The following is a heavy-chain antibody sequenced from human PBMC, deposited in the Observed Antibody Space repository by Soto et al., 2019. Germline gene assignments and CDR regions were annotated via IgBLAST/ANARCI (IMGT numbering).Heavy chain of an antibody. J-gene: IGHJ6*02. CDR2: IYYSGTT. V-gene: IGHV4-39*02. Sequence: SVTLDLTCAVSGGTMSSGACHWVWNRQPPGKGLDWIGSIYYSGTTYYSPSLKSRVAISVETSKKYFSLRLRSVTAADTAVYYCARGTYGDYSPYYYGMDVWGQGTTVTVS. CDR1: GGTMSSGACH. D-gene: IGHD4-17*01. CDR3: ARGTYGDYSPYYYGMDV.